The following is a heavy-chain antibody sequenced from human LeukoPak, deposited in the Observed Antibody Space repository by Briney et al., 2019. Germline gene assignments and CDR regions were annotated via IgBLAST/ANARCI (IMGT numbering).Heavy chain of an antibody. Sequence: PSETLSLTCSVSDDSITIYYWTWIRQPPGKGLEWIGYIDHTGTTNYNPSLNSRVTISRDTSKNHFSLQLSSVTAADTAVYYCARGVVIAPQTFDYWGQGTLVTVSS. CDR2: IDHTGTT. D-gene: IGHD2-21*01. CDR3: ARGVVIAPQTFDY. J-gene: IGHJ4*02. CDR1: DDSITIYY. V-gene: IGHV4-59*01.